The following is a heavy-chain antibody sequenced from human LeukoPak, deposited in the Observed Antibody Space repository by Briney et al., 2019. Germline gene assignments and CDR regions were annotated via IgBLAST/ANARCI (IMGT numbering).Heavy chain of an antibody. Sequence: SVKVSCKASGGTFSSYAISWVRQAPGQGLEWMGGIIPIFGTANYAQKFQGRVTITADESTSTAYMELSSLRSEDTAVYYCAGGYSGYDSDYYYGMDVWGQGTTVTVSS. V-gene: IGHV1-69*13. CDR2: IIPIFGTA. CDR3: AGGYSGYDSDYYYGMDV. D-gene: IGHD5-12*01. CDR1: GGTFSSYA. J-gene: IGHJ6*02.